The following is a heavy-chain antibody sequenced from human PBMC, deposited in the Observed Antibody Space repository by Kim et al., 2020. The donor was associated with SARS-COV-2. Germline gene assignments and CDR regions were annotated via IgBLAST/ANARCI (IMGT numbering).Heavy chain of an antibody. V-gene: IGHV1-3*01. Sequence: ASVKVSCKASGYTFTSYAMHWVRQAPGQRLEWMGWINAGNGNTKYSQKFQGRVTITRDTSASTAYMELSSLRSEDTAVYYCARDQLWFGELKDYFDYWGQGTLVTVSS. D-gene: IGHD3-10*01. CDR2: INAGNGNT. J-gene: IGHJ4*02. CDR1: GYTFTSYA. CDR3: ARDQLWFGELKDYFDY.